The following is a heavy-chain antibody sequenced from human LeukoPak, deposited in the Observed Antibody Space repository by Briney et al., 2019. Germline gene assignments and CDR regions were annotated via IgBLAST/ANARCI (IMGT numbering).Heavy chain of an antibody. CDR2: ISGSGSTI. V-gene: IGHV3-48*03. Sequence: GGSLRLSCTASGFTFSSYEMNWVRQAPGKGLEWVSYISGSGSTIYYADSVKGRFTISRDNAENSLYLQMNSLRAEDAAVYYCARDRGNYVWGSYRPLWGQGTLVTVSS. D-gene: IGHD3-16*02. CDR1: GFTFSSYE. J-gene: IGHJ4*02. CDR3: ARDRGNYVWGSYRPL.